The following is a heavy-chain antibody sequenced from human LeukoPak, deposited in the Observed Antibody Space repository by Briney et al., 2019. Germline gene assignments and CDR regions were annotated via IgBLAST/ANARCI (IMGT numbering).Heavy chain of an antibody. CDR1: GGSISSYY. CDR2: IFYSGST. Sequence: PSETLSLTCTVSGGSISSYYWTWIRQPPGKELEWIGYIFYSGSTNYNPSLKSRVTISVDTSKNQFSLKLSSVTAADTAVYYCARDSDYGDYREAFDIWGQGTMVTVSS. V-gene: IGHV4-59*01. J-gene: IGHJ3*02. D-gene: IGHD4-17*01. CDR3: ARDSDYGDYREAFDI.